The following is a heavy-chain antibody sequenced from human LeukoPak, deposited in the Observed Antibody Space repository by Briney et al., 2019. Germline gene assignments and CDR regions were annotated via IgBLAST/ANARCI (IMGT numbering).Heavy chain of an antibody. D-gene: IGHD3-22*01. V-gene: IGHV4-31*03. Sequence: SETLSLTCTVSGGSISSGGYYWSWIRQHPGKGLEWIGYIYYSGSTYYNPSLKSRVTTSVDTSKNQFSLKLSSVTAADTAVYYCARGYGDSSGYYLLWGYFDYWGQGTLVTVSS. CDR1: GGSISSGGYY. CDR3: ARGYGDSSGYYLLWGYFDY. CDR2: IYYSGST. J-gene: IGHJ4*02.